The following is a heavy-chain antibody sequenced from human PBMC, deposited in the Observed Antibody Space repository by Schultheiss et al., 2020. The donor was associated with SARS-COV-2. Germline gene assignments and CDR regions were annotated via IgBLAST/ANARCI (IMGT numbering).Heavy chain of an antibody. CDR2: IIPIFGTA. Sequence: SVKVSCKASGGTFSSYAISWVRQAPGQGLEWMGGIIPIFGTANYAQKFQGRVTITADESTSTAYMELSSLRSEDTAVYYCARLAHGYCSGGSCLEGWFDPWGQGTLVTAPQ. CDR3: ARLAHGYCSGGSCLEGWFDP. V-gene: IGHV1-69*13. D-gene: IGHD2-15*01. J-gene: IGHJ5*02. CDR1: GGTFSSYA.